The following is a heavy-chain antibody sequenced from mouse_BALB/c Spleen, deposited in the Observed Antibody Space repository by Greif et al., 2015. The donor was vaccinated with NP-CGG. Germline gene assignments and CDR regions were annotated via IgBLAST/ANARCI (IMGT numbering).Heavy chain of an antibody. D-gene: IGHD2-1*01. CDR3: ARDGNFYAMDY. J-gene: IGHJ4*01. Sequence: EVKLEESGPGLVKPSQSLSLTCSVTGYSITSGYYLNWIRQFPGNKLEWMGYISYDGSNNYNPSLKNRISITRDTSKNQFFLKLNSVTTEDTATYYCARDGNFYAMDYWGQGTSVTVSS. CDR2: ISYDGSN. V-gene: IGHV3-6*02. CDR1: GYSITSGYY.